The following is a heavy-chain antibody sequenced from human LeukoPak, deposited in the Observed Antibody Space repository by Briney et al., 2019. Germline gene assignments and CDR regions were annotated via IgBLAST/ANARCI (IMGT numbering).Heavy chain of an antibody. CDR1: GFTFSSYA. V-gene: IGHV3-23*01. CDR3: AKDSIAPLDYYDSSARLDAFDI. Sequence: GGSLRLSCAASGFTFSSYARSWVRQAPGQGLEWFSAISGSGGSTYYADSVKGRFTISRDNSKNTLYLQMNSLRAEDTAVYYCAKDSIAPLDYYDSSARLDAFDIWGQGTMVTVSS. J-gene: IGHJ3*02. CDR2: ISGSGGST. D-gene: IGHD3-22*01.